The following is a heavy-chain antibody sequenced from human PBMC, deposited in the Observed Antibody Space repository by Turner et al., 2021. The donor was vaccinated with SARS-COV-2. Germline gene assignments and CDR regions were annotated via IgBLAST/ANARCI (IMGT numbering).Heavy chain of an antibody. CDR1: GFTFSTYS. Sequence: EVQLVESGGGLVQPGGSLRLSCAAPGFTFSTYSMNWVRQAPGKGLEWVSSISSSSSTIFYADSVKGRFTISRDNAKNSLYLKMNSLRAEDTAVYYCARDRDYGDYGVYYYGLDVWGQGTTVTVSS. J-gene: IGHJ6*02. CDR3: ARDRDYGDYGVYYYGLDV. CDR2: ISSSSSTI. D-gene: IGHD4-17*01. V-gene: IGHV3-48*01.